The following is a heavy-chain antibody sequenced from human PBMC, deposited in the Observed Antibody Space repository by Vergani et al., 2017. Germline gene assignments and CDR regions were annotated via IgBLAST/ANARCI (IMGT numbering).Heavy chain of an antibody. CDR3: GKQDFVGGEYLFDY. Sequence: EVQLLESGGGLVQPGGSLRLTCAASEFPFSNYAMNWVRQAPGKGLEWVSGISGSGVSAYYTDSVKGRFTISRDNSKNMLFLQMNNLRTGDTAIYYCGKQDFVGGEYLFDYWGEG. CDR2: ISGSGVSA. V-gene: IGHV3-23*01. D-gene: IGHD3-16*01. J-gene: IGHJ4*02. CDR1: EFPFSNYA.